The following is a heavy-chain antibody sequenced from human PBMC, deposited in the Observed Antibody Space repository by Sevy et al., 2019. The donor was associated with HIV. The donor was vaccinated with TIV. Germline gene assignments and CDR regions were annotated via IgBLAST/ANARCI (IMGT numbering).Heavy chain of an antibody. J-gene: IGHJ4*02. Sequence: GGSLRLSCAASGFTFSGYYMSWIRQAPGKGLEWVSYISSRSSYTNYADSVKGRFTISRDNAKNSLFLHMNTLRAEDTAVYYCARSYSSSWYILYYFEYWGQGTPVTVSS. CDR3: ARSYSSSWYILYYFEY. CDR2: ISSRSSYT. CDR1: GFTFSGYY. V-gene: IGHV3-11*06. D-gene: IGHD6-13*01.